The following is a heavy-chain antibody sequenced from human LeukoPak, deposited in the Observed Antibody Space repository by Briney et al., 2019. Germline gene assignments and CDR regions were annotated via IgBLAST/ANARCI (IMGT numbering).Heavy chain of an antibody. Sequence: GGSLRLSCAASGFTFSSYAMSWVRQAPGKGLEWVSAISGSGGSTYYAASVKGRFTISRDNSKNTLYLQMNSLRAEDTAVYYCAKDGRYQLLLGYFDYWGQGTLVTVSS. CDR1: GFTFSSYA. J-gene: IGHJ4*02. D-gene: IGHD2-2*01. CDR2: ISGSGGST. V-gene: IGHV3-23*01. CDR3: AKDGRYQLLLGYFDY.